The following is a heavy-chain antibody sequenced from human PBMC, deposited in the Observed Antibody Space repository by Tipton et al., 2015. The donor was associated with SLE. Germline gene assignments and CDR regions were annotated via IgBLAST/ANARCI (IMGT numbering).Heavy chain of an antibody. CDR3: ARGFPPRRITMIVVVPNAFDI. V-gene: IGHV4-39*07. CDR1: GGSISSSSYY. D-gene: IGHD3-22*01. Sequence: TLSLTCTVSGGSISSSSYYWGWIRQPPGKGLEWIGSIYYSGSTYYNPSLKSRVTISVDTSKNQLSLKLSSVTAADTAVYYCARGFPPRRITMIVVVPNAFDIWGQGTMVTVSS. J-gene: IGHJ3*02. CDR2: IYYSGST.